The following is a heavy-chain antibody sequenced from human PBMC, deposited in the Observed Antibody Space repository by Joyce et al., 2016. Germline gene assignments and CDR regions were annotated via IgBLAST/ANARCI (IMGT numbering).Heavy chain of an antibody. Sequence: QVQLVESGGGVVKPGRSLRLPCVASGFTFSNYSMHWVRQAPGKGLEWVAVISFAGNNRDYADSVKGRFTISRDNSKNTLYLQMNSLRTEDMAVYFCAKDLYFYDGSDSYTPGYLDYWGQGTLVTVSS. CDR3: AKDLYFYDGSDSYTPGYLDY. V-gene: IGHV3-30-3*01. CDR1: GFTFSNYS. CDR2: ISFAGNNR. J-gene: IGHJ4*02. D-gene: IGHD3-22*01.